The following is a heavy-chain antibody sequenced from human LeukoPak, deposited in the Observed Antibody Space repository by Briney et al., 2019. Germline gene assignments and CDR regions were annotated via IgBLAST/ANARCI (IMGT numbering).Heavy chain of an antibody. CDR3: AKAPVTSCRGAYCYPFDS. Sequence: GGSLRLSCAASGFTLSTYAMSRVRQTPGKGLEWVAATSSSDAGTYHADSVRGRFTISRDNSKNTLYLQMNSLRAEDAAVYFCAKAPVTSCRGAYCYPFDSWGQGTLVTVSS. D-gene: IGHD2-21*01. CDR1: GFTLSTYA. CDR2: TSSSDAGT. V-gene: IGHV3-23*01. J-gene: IGHJ4*02.